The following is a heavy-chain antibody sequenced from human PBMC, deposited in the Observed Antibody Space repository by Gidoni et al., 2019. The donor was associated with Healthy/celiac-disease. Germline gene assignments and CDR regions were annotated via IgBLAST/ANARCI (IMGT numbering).Heavy chain of an antibody. CDR1: GGSFSGYY. CDR2: INHSGST. CDR3: ATGYASDY. D-gene: IGHD5-12*01. V-gene: IGHV4-34*01. Sequence: QGQLQQWGAGLLKPSETLSLTCAVYGGSFSGYYWSWIRQPPGKGLEWIGEINHSGSTNYNPSLKSRVTISVDTSKNQFSLKLSSVTAADTAVYYCATGYASDYWGQGTLVTVSS. J-gene: IGHJ4*02.